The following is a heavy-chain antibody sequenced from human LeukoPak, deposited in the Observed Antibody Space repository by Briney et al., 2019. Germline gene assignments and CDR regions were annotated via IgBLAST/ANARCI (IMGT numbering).Heavy chain of an antibody. V-gene: IGHV4-39*01. CDR3: ARRGATMIVVSGFDY. CDR2: IYYSGST. J-gene: IGHJ4*02. Sequence: SETLSLTCAVYGGSFSSYYWGWIRQPPGKGLEWIGSIYYSGSTYYNPSLKSRVTISVDTSKNQFSLKLSSVTAADTAVYYCARRGATMIVVSGFDYWGQGTLVTVSS. D-gene: IGHD3-22*01. CDR1: GGSFSSYY.